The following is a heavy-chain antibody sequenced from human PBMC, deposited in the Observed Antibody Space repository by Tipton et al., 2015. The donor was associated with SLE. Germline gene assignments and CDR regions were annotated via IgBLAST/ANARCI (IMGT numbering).Heavy chain of an antibody. CDR1: GGTFSSYA. CDR3: AGGGYGSGAGPYYYYYGMDV. CDR2: IIPIFGTA. V-gene: IGHV1-69*05. D-gene: IGHD3-10*01. Sequence: QSGAEVKKPGSSVKVSCKASGGTFSSYAISWVRQAPGQGLEWMGRIIPIFGTANYAQKFQGRVTMTRDTSTSTFYMELSSLRSEDTAVYYCAGGGYGSGAGPYYYYYGMDVWGQGTTVTVSS. J-gene: IGHJ6*02.